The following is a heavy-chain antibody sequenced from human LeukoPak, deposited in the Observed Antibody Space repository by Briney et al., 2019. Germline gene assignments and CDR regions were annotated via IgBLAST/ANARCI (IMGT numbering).Heavy chain of an antibody. D-gene: IGHD3-16*02. CDR2: IYYSGST. CDR3: ARAYDYVWGSYPHAFDI. J-gene: IGHJ3*02. Sequence: SETLSRTCTVSGGSISSYYWSWIRQPPGKGLEWIGYIYYSGSTNYNPSLKSRVTISVDTSKNQFSLKLSSVTAADTAVYYCARAYDYVWGSYPHAFDIWGQGTMVTVSS. V-gene: IGHV4-59*12. CDR1: GGSISSYY.